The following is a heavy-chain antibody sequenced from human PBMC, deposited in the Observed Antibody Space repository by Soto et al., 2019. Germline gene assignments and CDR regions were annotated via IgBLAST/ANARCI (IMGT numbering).Heavy chain of an antibody. CDR3: AKNLKMYYYDSSGYQDY. D-gene: IGHD3-22*01. J-gene: IGHJ4*02. CDR2: ISSSGGST. V-gene: IGHV3-23*01. CDR1: GFTFSNYA. Sequence: EVQLLESGGGLVQPGGSLRLSCAASGFTFSNYAMSWVRQAPGKGPEWVSGISSSGGSTYYADSVKGRFTISRDNSKNTLYLQMNSLRAEDTAVYYCAKNLKMYYYDSSGYQDYWGQGTLVTVSS.